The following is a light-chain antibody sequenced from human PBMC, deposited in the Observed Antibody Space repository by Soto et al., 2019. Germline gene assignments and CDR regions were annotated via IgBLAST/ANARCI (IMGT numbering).Light chain of an antibody. CDR1: QSVSSSY. CDR3: QQYGSSPYT. V-gene: IGKV3-20*01. J-gene: IGKJ2*01. CDR2: GAS. Sequence: EIVLTQSPGTLSLSPGERATLSCRASQSVSSSYLAWYQQKPGQAPRLLIYGASSRATGIPDRFSGSGSGTDLTLNISRLEPEEFAVYYCQQYGSSPYTFGQGTKLEIK.